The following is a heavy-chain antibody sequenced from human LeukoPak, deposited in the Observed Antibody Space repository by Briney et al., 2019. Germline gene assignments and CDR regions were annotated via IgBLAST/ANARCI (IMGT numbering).Heavy chain of an antibody. J-gene: IGHJ4*02. V-gene: IGHV3-53*01. CDR2: IYSGGST. Sequence: PGGSLRHSCAASGFTVSSISMTWVRQAPGKGLEWVSVIYSGGSTYYADSVKGRFTISRDKSKNTLYLQMNSLRAEDTAVYYCSSGYYDVLTGHGYWGQGTLVTVSS. CDR3: SSGYYDVLTGHGY. CDR1: GFTVSSIS. D-gene: IGHD3-9*01.